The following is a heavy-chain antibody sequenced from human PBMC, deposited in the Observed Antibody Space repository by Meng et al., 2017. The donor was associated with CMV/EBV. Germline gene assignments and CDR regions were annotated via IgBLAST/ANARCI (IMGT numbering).Heavy chain of an antibody. Sequence: GGSLRLSCAASGFTFSSYEMNWVRQAPGKGLEWVSYISSSGSTIYYADSVKGRFTISRDNAKNSLYLQMNSQRAEDTAVYVCARDQKWGRFEDYGMDVWGQGTTVTVSS. V-gene: IGHV3-48*03. CDR1: GFTFSSYE. CDR2: ISSSGSTI. CDR3: ARDQKWGRFEDYGMDV. D-gene: IGHD1-26*01. J-gene: IGHJ6*02.